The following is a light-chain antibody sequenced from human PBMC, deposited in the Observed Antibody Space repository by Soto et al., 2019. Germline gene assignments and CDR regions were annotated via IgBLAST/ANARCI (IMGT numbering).Light chain of an antibody. Sequence: DIHMTQSPSSLSASVGDRVTITCLASQDIGKFLNWYQVKPGKAPKLIIYDASILEPGVPARFRGSGSGTDFSFTIGDLQPEYIATYYCQQYDNLPLTFGGGTKVQIK. CDR2: DAS. CDR1: QDIGKF. CDR3: QQYDNLPLT. V-gene: IGKV1-33*01. J-gene: IGKJ4*01.